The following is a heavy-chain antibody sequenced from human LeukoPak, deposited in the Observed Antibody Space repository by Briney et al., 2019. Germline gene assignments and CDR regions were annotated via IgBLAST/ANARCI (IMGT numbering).Heavy chain of an antibody. J-gene: IGHJ4*02. CDR2: ISTSSSYI. CDR1: GFTFSNYD. CDR3: ARGWQQLVL. Sequence: GGSLRLSCAASGFTFSNYDMTWVRQAPGKGLEWVSSISTSSSYIYYADSVKGRFTISRDNAKNSLYLQVNSLRAEDTAAYYCARGWQQLVLWGQGTLVTVSS. D-gene: IGHD6-13*01. V-gene: IGHV3-21*01.